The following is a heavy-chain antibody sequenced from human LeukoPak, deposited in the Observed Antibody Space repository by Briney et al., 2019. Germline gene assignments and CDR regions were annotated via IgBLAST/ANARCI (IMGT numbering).Heavy chain of an antibody. D-gene: IGHD3-22*01. J-gene: IGHJ4*01. CDR1: GSSINNNF. CDR2: IYSSGNA. CDR3: ARHRDYYDT. Sequence: PSETLSLTCTVSGSSINNNFWTWIRQPPGKGLEWIGYIYSSGNASYNSSIKSRVIISGDTSKNQISLKLTSVTAADTAVYFCARHRDYYDTWGRGTLVTVSS. V-gene: IGHV4-59*08.